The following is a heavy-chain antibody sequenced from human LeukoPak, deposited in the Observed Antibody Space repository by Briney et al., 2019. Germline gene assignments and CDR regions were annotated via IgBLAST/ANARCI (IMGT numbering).Heavy chain of an antibody. Sequence: GASVKVSCKASGGTFSSYAISWVRQAPGQGLEWMGRIIPILGIANYAQKFQGRVTITADKSTSTAYMELSSLRSEDTAVYYCARDRDYGDYEDAFDIWGQGTMVTVSS. CDR1: GGTFSSYA. V-gene: IGHV1-69*04. CDR3: ARDRDYGDYEDAFDI. D-gene: IGHD4-17*01. J-gene: IGHJ3*02. CDR2: IIPILGIA.